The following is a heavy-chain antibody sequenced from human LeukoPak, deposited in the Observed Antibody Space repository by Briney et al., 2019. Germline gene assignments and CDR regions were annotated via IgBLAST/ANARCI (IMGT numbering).Heavy chain of an antibody. D-gene: IGHD1-20*01. CDR1: GFTFSTYG. CDR2: ISYDGSNT. CDR3: ANQITGRGDY. J-gene: IGHJ4*02. Sequence: PGRSLRLSCAASGFTFSTYGIHWVRQAPGDVLEWVAVISYDGSNTYYADSGKGRFTISRDKSNKTLYLQMNSLRAEDTAVYYCANQITGRGDYWGQGTLVTVSS. V-gene: IGHV3-30*18.